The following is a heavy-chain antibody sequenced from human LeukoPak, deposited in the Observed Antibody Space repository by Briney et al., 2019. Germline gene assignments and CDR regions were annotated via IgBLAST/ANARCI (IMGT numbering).Heavy chain of an antibody. V-gene: IGHV1-8*01. Sequence: VALVKVSCKASGYTFTSYDINWVRQATGQGLEWMGWMNPNSGNTGYAQKFQGRVTMTRNTSISTAYMELSSLRSEDTAVYYCARDLVGYSNPNGESYWGQGTLVTVSS. CDR2: MNPNSGNT. CDR1: GYTFTSYD. CDR3: ARDLVGYSNPNGESY. D-gene: IGHD4-11*01. J-gene: IGHJ4*02.